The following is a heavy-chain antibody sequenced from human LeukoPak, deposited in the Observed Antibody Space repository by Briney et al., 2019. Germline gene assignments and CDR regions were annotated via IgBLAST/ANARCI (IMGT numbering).Heavy chain of an antibody. J-gene: IGHJ4*02. D-gene: IGHD5-12*01. CDR3: ARHHSGYDYFDY. CDR2: INHSGST. V-gene: IGHV4-34*01. Sequence: SETLSLTCAVYGGSFSGYYWSWIRQPPGKGLEWIGEINHSGSTNYNPSLKSRVTISVDTSKNQFSLKLSSVTAADTAVYYCARHHSGYDYFDYWGQGTLVTVSS. CDR1: GGSFSGYY.